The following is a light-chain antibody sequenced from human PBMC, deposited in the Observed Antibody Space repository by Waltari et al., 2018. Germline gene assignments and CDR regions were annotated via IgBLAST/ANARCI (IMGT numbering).Light chain of an antibody. J-gene: IGLJ2*01. CDR1: SSNIGRHS. Sequence: QSVLTQPPSASGTPGQRISISCSGSSSNIGRHSVYWYQQLPGTAPNLLIYENDRRPSGFPGRFLGSKAGTSASRAISGLRSEDEAHYYCAAWDDSLSVEVGGGTKLTVL. CDR2: END. V-gene: IGLV1-47*01. CDR3: AAWDDSLSVE.